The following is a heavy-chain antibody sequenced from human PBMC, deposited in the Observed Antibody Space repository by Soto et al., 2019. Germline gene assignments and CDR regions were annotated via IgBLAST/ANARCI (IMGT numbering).Heavy chain of an antibody. J-gene: IGHJ4*02. CDR1: GGTFSTFG. Sequence: SVKVSCKASGGTFSTFGISWVRQAPGQGLEWMGGIIPFFGTAKYSQKFEDRITITADESTNTVYMDLRSLTSEDTAIYYCARTAPMDAGDKYYYDFWCQGALVTVSS. CDR2: IIPFFGTA. V-gene: IGHV1-69*13. CDR3: ARTAPMDAGDKYYYDF. D-gene: IGHD3-16*01.